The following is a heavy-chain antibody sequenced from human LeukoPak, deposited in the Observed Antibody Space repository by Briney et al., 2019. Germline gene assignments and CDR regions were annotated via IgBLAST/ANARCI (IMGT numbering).Heavy chain of an antibody. CDR2: INPSGGST. D-gene: IGHD6-19*01. J-gene: IGHJ4*02. Sequence: ASAKVSCKASGYTFTSYYMHWVRQAPGQGLEWMGIINPSGGSTSYAQKFQGRVTMTRDTSTSTVYMELSSLRSEDTAVYYCARDWEMAGSFDYWGQGTLVTVSS. CDR3: ARDWEMAGSFDY. V-gene: IGHV1-46*01. CDR1: GYTFTSYY.